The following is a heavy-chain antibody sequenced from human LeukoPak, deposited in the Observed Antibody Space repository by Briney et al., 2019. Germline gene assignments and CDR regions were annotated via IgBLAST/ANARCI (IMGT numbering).Heavy chain of an antibody. CDR3: ARGSNIVATSTILYYFDY. CDR2: ISSDGSAK. CDR1: GFIFSAYA. J-gene: IGHJ4*02. D-gene: IGHD5-12*01. V-gene: IGHV3-30*04. Sequence: GGSLRLSCAASGFIFSAYAIHWIRQAPGKGLEWVAVISSDGSAKYYANSVKGRFTISRDNSKNTMYLQMNSLRAEDTAVYYCARGSNIVATSTILYYFDYWGQGTLVTVSS.